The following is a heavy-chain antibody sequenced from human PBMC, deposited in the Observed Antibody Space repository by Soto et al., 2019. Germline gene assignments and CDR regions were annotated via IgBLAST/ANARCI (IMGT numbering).Heavy chain of an antibody. Sequence: GGSLRLSCAASGFTFTRYSMNWVRQAPGKGLEWVSSISSTTNYIYYADSRKGRFTVSRDNAKNSVYLEMNSLSAEDTALYYCARESEDLTSNFDYWGQGTLVTVSS. J-gene: IGHJ4*02. CDR3: ARESEDLTSNFDY. V-gene: IGHV3-21*01. CDR2: ISSTTNYI. CDR1: GFTFTRYS.